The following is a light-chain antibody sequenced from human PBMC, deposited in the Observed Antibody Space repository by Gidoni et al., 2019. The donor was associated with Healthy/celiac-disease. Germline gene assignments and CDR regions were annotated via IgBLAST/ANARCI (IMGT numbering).Light chain of an antibody. CDR1: KSVSSY. Sequence: EIVLTQSPPTLSLSPGERATLSCRASKSVSSYLAWYQQKHGQAPRLLIYDASNRATGIPARFSGSGSGTDFTLTISSLEPEDFAVYYCQQRSNWPPMTFGQGTRLEIK. CDR3: QQRSNWPPMT. CDR2: DAS. J-gene: IGKJ5*01. V-gene: IGKV3-11*01.